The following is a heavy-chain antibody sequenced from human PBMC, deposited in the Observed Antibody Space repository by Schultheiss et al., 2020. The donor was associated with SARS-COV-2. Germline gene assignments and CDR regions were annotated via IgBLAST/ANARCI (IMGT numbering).Heavy chain of an antibody. D-gene: IGHD6-13*01. J-gene: IGHJ6*02. CDR1: GFTFSTYA. Sequence: GESLKISCAASGFTFSTYAMSWVRQAPGKGLEWVSAISGSGGTTYYSDSVKGRFTISRDNSKNTLYLQMNSLRAEDTAVYYCAKPYSSSWGYYYYYYGMDVWGQGTTVTVSS. CDR2: ISGSGGTT. CDR3: AKPYSSSWGYYYYYYGMDV. V-gene: IGHV3-23*01.